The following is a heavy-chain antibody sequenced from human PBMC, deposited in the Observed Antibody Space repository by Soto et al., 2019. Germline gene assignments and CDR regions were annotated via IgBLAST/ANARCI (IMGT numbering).Heavy chain of an antibody. CDR1: GYTFTSYA. J-gene: IGHJ5*02. CDR3: AREAYYGDYRPFDP. CDR2: INAGNGNT. Sequence: SVKVSCRASGYTFTSYAMHWVRQAPGQRLEWMGWINAGNGNTKYSQKFQGRVTITRDTSASTAYMELSSLRSEDTAVYYCAREAYYGDYRPFDPWGQGTLVTVSS. V-gene: IGHV1-3*01. D-gene: IGHD4-17*01.